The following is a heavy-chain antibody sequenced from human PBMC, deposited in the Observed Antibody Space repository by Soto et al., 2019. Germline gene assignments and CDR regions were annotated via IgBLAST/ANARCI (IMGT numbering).Heavy chain of an antibody. CDR3: ARLDCSSTSCYSLRFDY. D-gene: IGHD2-2*01. CDR2: IYYSGST. V-gene: IGHV4-59*01. Sequence: SETLSLTCTVSGGSISSYYWSWIRQPPGKGLEWIGYIYYSGSTNYNPSLKSRVTISVDTSKNQFSLKLSSVTAADTAVYYCARLDCSSTSCYSLRFDYWGQGTLVTVSS. J-gene: IGHJ4*02. CDR1: GGSISSYY.